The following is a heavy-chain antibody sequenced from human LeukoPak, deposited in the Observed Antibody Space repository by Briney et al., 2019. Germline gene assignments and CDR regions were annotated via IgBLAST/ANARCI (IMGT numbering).Heavy chain of an antibody. D-gene: IGHD3-3*01. J-gene: IGHJ6*03. V-gene: IGHV3-7*01. CDR3: TTEGSKYYDFWSGLYYYYYMDV. CDR2: IKQDGGEK. CDR1: GFTFSSYW. Sequence: GGSLRLSCAASGFTFSSYWMSWVRQAPGKGLEWVANIKQDGGEKYYVDSVKGRFTISRDNAKNSLYLQMNSLRAEDTAVYYCTTEGSKYYDFWSGLYYYYYMDVWGKGTTVTVSS.